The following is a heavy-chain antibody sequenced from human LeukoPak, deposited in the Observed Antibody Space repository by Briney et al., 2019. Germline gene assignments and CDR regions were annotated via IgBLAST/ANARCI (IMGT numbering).Heavy chain of an antibody. CDR1: GGSISSYY. J-gene: IGHJ4*02. V-gene: IGHV4-59*01. CDR3: ARAVWFGELLTAFDY. D-gene: IGHD3-10*01. CDR2: IYYSGST. Sequence: PSETLSLTCTVSGGSISSYYWSWIRQPPGKGLEWIGYIYYSGSTNYNPSLKSRVTISVDTSKNQFSLKLSSVTAADTAVYYCARAVWFGELLTAFDYWGQGTLVTVSS.